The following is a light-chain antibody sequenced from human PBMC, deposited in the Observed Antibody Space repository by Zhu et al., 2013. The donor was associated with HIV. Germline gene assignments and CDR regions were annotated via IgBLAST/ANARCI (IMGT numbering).Light chain of an antibody. CDR2: DAS. CDR3: QQYGNSVRT. V-gene: IGKV3-20*01. CDR1: QSVSSY. J-gene: IGKJ1*01. Sequence: EIVLTQSPATLSLSPGERATLSCRASQSVSSYLAWYQQKPGQAPRLLIYDASTRASGIPDRFSGRGSRTDFTLTISRLEPEDFAVYYCQQYGNSVRTFGQGTKVEIK.